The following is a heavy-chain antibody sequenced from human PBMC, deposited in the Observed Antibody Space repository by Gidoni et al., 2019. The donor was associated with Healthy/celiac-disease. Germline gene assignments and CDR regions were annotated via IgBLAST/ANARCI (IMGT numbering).Heavy chain of an antibody. CDR3: ARGSLAYFDY. V-gene: IGHV4-34*01. Sequence: QVQLQPWGAGLLKPSATLSLTCAVDGGSFSCYYWSWIRQPPGKGLEWIVEINHSGSTNYNPSLKCRVTIAFDTSKTKFSLKLSSVTAADTALYYCARGSLAYFDYWGQGTLVTVSS. CDR2: INHSGST. J-gene: IGHJ4*02. CDR1: GGSFSCYY.